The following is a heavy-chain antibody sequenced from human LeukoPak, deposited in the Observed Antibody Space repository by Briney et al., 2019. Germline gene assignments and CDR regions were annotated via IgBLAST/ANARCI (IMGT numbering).Heavy chain of an antibody. V-gene: IGHV3-11*01. CDR3: ARLTTDYVWGSYRSGDDAFDI. CDR1: GFTFSDYY. CDR2: ISSSGSIK. J-gene: IGHJ3*02. D-gene: IGHD3-16*02. Sequence: GGSLRLSCAASGFTFSDYYMRWIRQAPGEGMEWVSYISSSGSIKYYADSVKGRFTISRDNAKNSYLQMNSLRAEDTAVYYCARLTTDYVWGSYRSGDDAFDIWGQGTMVTVPS.